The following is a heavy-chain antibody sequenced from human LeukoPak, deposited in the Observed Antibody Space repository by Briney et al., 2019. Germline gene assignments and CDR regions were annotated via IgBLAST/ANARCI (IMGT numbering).Heavy chain of an antibody. CDR3: AKSPGKSSSHSIDY. Sequence: GGSLRLSCAASGFTFSSYAMSWVRQAPGKGLEWVSAISGSGGSTYYADSVKGRFTISRDNSKNSLYLQMNSLRAEDTAVYYCAKSPGKSSSHSIDYWGQGTLVTVSS. J-gene: IGHJ4*02. CDR2: ISGSGGST. CDR1: GFTFSSYA. D-gene: IGHD6-13*01. V-gene: IGHV3-23*01.